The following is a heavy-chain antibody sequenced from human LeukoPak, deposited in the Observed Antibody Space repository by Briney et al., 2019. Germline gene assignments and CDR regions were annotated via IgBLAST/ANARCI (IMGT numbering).Heavy chain of an antibody. V-gene: IGHV3-49*04. CDR3: TRDFGYYYDSSGYCHDY. D-gene: IGHD3-22*01. J-gene: IGHJ4*02. Sequence: GGPLRLSCTASGFTFGDYAMSWVRQAPGKGPEWVGFIRSKAYGGTTEYAASVKGRFTISRDDSKSIAYLQMNSLKTEDTAVYYCTRDFGYYYDSSGYCHDYWGQGTLVTVSS. CDR2: IRSKAYGGTT. CDR1: GFTFGDYA.